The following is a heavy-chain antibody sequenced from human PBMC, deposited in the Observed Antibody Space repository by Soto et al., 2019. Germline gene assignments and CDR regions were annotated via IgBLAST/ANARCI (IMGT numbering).Heavy chain of an antibody. CDR1: GFKFSSYA. CDR3: AKDRRAGGNSAFYFDF. J-gene: IGHJ5*01. CDR2: ISATGGGT. V-gene: IGHV3-23*01. Sequence: GGSLRLCCAASGFKFSSYAMSWVRQAPGKGLEWVSLISATGGGTYYADSVKGRFTISRDNSDNTLYLPVHSLRAEDTAVYYCAKDRRAGGNSAFYFDFWGQGAQVTVSS. D-gene: IGHD3-16*01.